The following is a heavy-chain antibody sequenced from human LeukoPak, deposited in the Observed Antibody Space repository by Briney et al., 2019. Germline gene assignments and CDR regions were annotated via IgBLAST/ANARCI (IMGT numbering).Heavy chain of an antibody. CDR1: GYTFTSYG. CDR2: ISAYNGNT. J-gene: IGHJ5*02. Sequence: ASVKVSCKASGYTFTSYGISWVRQAPGQGLEWMGWISAYNGNTNYAQKLQGRVTMTTDTSTSTAYMELRSLRSDDTAVYYCAIVYRSSTSCFHWFDPWGQGTLVTVSS. CDR3: AIVYRSSTSCFHWFDP. V-gene: IGHV1-18*01. D-gene: IGHD2-2*01.